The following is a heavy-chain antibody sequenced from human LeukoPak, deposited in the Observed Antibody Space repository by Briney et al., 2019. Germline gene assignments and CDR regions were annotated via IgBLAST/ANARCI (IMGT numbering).Heavy chain of an antibody. V-gene: IGHV4-61*01. CDR1: GGSFNSGSYY. Sequence: SETLSLTCTVSGGSFNSGSYYWNWIRQPPGKGLEWIGYIYYSGSTNYNPSLKSRVTISVDTSKNQFSLKLSSVTAADTAVYYCARAAYSGRYHSDYWGQGTLVTVSS. CDR2: IYYSGST. J-gene: IGHJ4*02. D-gene: IGHD1-26*01. CDR3: ARAAYSGRYHSDY.